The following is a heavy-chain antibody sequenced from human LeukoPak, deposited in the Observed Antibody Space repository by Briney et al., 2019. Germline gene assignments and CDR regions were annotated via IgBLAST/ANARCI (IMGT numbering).Heavy chain of an antibody. CDR1: GGSLSSGDYY. CDR2: IYYSGST. Sequence: PSETLSLTCTVSGGSLSSGDYYWSWIRQPPGKGLEWIGYIYYSGSTYYNPSLKSRVTISVDTSKNQFSLKLSSVTAADTAVYYCARVGGVERRSNWFDPWGQGTLVTVSS. J-gene: IGHJ5*02. CDR3: ARVGGVERRSNWFDP. D-gene: IGHD1-1*01. V-gene: IGHV4-30-4*01.